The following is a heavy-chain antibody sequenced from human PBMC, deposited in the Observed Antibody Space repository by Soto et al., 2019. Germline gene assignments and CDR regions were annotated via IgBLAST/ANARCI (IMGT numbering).Heavy chain of an antibody. J-gene: IGHJ4*02. CDR3: APWFGASDS. CDR1: GFTFSSYV. Sequence: QVQLVESGGGVVQPGRSLRLSCAASGFTFSSYVMHWVRQAPGKGLEWVAVISYDGSNKYYADSVKGRFTISRDNSNNTLYLPMNSLCAEDRAVYYCAPWFGASDSWGQGALVTGSS. D-gene: IGHD3-10*01. V-gene: IGHV3-30*03. CDR2: ISYDGSNK.